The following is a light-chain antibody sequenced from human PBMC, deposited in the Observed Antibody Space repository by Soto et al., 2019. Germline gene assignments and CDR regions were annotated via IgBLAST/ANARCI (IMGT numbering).Light chain of an antibody. J-gene: IGLJ2*01. CDR2: EGS. V-gene: IGLV2-23*01. CDR1: SSDIGGYNL. Sequence: QSVLTQPASVSGSPGQSITISCTGTSSDIGGYNLVSWYQQHPGKAPKLIIYEGSKRPSGVSNRFSGSKSGNTASLTISGLQAEDEAAYYCCSYTSSSTLVFGGGTKLTVL. CDR3: CSYTSSSTLV.